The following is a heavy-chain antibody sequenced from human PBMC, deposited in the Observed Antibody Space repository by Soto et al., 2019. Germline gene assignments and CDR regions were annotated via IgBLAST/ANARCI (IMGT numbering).Heavy chain of an antibody. CDR1: GGSFSDYY. CDR3: ARVAYDISGLDN. V-gene: IGHV4-34*01. CDR2: IHHSGNT. D-gene: IGHD3-22*01. Sequence: QVQLQQWGAGLLKPSETLSLTCDVYGGSFSDYYWNWIRQPPGKGLEWIGEIHHSGNTNYNPSLKSRVTMSVDTSKTQFSLKLSSVTAADTAVYYCARVAYDISGLDNWGQGTQVTVSS. J-gene: IGHJ4*02.